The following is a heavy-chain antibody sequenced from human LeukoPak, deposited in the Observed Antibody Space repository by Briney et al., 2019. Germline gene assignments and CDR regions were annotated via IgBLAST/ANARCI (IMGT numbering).Heavy chain of an antibody. Sequence: PGGGLRLSCADPGFTFSSYSMNWGGQAPGKRVGWGSSINSSRSDIYYADSVKGRFTISKDNAKNSLYLQMHSLGAEDTAVYYCARVPARSPRPSYMDFWGKGTPVTVSS. CDR1: GFTFSSYS. CDR2: INSSRSDI. J-gene: IGHJ6*03. CDR3: ARVPARSPRPSYMDF. V-gene: IGHV3-21*01.